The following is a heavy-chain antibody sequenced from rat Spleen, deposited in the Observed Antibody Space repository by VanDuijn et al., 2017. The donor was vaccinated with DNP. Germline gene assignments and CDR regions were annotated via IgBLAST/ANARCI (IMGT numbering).Heavy chain of an antibody. CDR1: GFTFSDYN. J-gene: IGHJ2*01. CDR3: TRQNYIYAFDY. V-gene: IGHV5-7*01. D-gene: IGHD1-2*01. Sequence: EVLLVESGGGLVQPGRSLKLSCAASGFTFSDYNMAWVRQAPKKGLEWVATISYDGSSTYYRDSVKGRFIISRDNAKSTLYLQMDSLRSEDTATYYCTRQNYIYAFDYWGQGVMVTVSS. CDR2: ISYDGSST.